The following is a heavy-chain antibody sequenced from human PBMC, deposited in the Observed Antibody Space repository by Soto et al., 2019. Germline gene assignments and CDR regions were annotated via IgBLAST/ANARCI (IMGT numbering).Heavy chain of an antibody. CDR1: GFTFSNAW. CDR2: IKSKTDGGTT. Sequence: EVQLVESGGGLVKPGGSLRLSCAASGFTFSNAWMNWVRQAPGKGLEWVGRIKSKTDGGTTDYAAPVKGRFTISRDDSKNTLYLQMNSLQTEDPAVYYCAADQVLEWVLFLGDYWGQGTLVTVSS. J-gene: IGHJ4*02. CDR3: AADQVLEWVLFLGDY. D-gene: IGHD3-3*01. V-gene: IGHV3-15*07.